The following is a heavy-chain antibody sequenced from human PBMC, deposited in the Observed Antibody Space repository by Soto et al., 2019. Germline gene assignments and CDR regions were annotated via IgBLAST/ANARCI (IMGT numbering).Heavy chain of an antibody. CDR2: IYFSGST. Sequence: SETLSLTCTVSGVSISSGGYYWNWIRQHPGKGLEWIGYIYFSGSTYYNPSLKSRVSISVDTSKNQFSLKLTSVTAADTAVYYCAREVPTPYYFDYWGQGTLVTVS. J-gene: IGHJ4*02. CDR3: AREVPTPYYFDY. V-gene: IGHV4-31*03. CDR1: GVSISSGGYY.